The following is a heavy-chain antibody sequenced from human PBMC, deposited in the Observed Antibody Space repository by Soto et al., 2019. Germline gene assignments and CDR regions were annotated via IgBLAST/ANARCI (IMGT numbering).Heavy chain of an antibody. CDR3: ARVPGP. Sequence: QESGSGLVKPSQTLSLTCAVSGGSISSGGYSWSWIRQPPGKGLEWIGYIYHSGSTYYNPSPKSRVTISVDRSKNQLTLKLSSVTAADTAVYYCARVPGPWGQGTLVTVSS. CDR2: IYHSGST. D-gene: IGHD3-10*01. J-gene: IGHJ5*02. V-gene: IGHV4-30-2*01. CDR1: GGSISSGGYS.